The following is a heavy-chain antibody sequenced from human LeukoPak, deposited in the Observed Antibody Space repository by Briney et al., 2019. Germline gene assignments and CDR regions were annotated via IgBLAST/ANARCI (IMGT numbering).Heavy chain of an antibody. Sequence: GGSLRLSCAASGFTFSSYAMSWVRQAPGKGLEWVSAISGSGGSTYYADSVKGRFTISRDNSKNTLYLQMNSLRAEDTAVYYCAEDHLKQQLVLLIDYWGQGTLVTVSS. J-gene: IGHJ4*02. CDR2: ISGSGGST. CDR3: AEDHLKQQLVLLIDY. V-gene: IGHV3-23*01. CDR1: GFTFSSYA. D-gene: IGHD6-13*01.